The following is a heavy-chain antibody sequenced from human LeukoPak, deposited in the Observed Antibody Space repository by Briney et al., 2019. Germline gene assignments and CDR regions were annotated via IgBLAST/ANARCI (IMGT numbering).Heavy chain of an antibody. CDR2: IRHDGSYQ. J-gene: IGHJ4*02. V-gene: IGHV3-30*02. CDR1: GFTFSSYG. Sequence: GGSLRLSCAAFGFTFSSYGMQWVRQTPGKGLEWVAFIRHDGSYQQYADSGKGRFTASRDNSKDMVYLQMNSLRTEDTAVYYCAKNRDSSDYPRDFDFWGQGTLVTVSS. D-gene: IGHD3-22*01. CDR3: AKNRDSSDYPRDFDF.